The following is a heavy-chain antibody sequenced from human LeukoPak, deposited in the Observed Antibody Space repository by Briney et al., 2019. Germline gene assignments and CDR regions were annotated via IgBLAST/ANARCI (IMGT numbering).Heavy chain of an antibody. CDR1: GFTFSSYS. CDR2: ISSRSATI. V-gene: IGHV3-48*01. D-gene: IGHD6-13*01. CDR3: ARDPLSSSSFDL. Sequence: GGSLRLSGAASGFTFSSYSMNWVRQAPGKGLEWVSYISSRSATIYYADSVKGRFTISRDNAKNSLYLQMNSLRAEDTAVYYCARDPLSSSSFDLWGQGTLVTVSS. J-gene: IGHJ4*02.